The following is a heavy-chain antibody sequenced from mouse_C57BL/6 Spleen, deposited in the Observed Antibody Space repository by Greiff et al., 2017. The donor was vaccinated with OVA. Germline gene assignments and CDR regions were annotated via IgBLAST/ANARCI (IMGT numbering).Heavy chain of an antibody. CDR3: ASHDGY. CDR2: IDPSDSYT. Sequence: QVQLQQSGAELVKPGASVKLSCKASGYTFTSYWMQWVKQRPGQGLEWIGEIDPSDSYTNYNQKFKGKATLTVDTSSSTAYMQLSSLTSEDSAVYYCASHDGYWGQGTTLTVSS. V-gene: IGHV1-50*01. J-gene: IGHJ2*01. D-gene: IGHD2-12*01. CDR1: GYTFTSYW.